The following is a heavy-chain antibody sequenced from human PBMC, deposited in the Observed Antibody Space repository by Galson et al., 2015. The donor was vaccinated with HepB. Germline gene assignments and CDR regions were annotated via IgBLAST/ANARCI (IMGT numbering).Heavy chain of an antibody. D-gene: IGHD2-2*01. J-gene: IGHJ6*03. Sequence: SLRLSCAASGFTFSSYGMHWVRQAPGKGLEWVAVIWYDGSNKYYADSVKGRFTISRDNSKNTLYLQMNSLRAEDTAVYYCARDPEGCSSTSCYYYYMDVWGKGTTVTVSS. V-gene: IGHV3-33*01. CDR3: ARDPEGCSSTSCYYYYMDV. CDR1: GFTFSSYG. CDR2: IWYDGSNK.